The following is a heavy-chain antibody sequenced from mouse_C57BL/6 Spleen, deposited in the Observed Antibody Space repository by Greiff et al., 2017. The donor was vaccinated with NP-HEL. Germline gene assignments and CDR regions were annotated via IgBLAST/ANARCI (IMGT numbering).Heavy chain of an antibody. CDR2: ISGGGGNT. CDR3: ARATGTGFAY. D-gene: IGHD4-1*02. V-gene: IGHV5-9*01. J-gene: IGHJ3*01. CDR1: GFTFSSYT. Sequence: EVQRVESGGGLVKPGGSLKLSCAASGFTFSSYTMSWVRQTPEKRLEWVATISGGGGNTYYPDSVKGRFTISRDNAKNTLYLQMSSLRSEDTALYYCARATGTGFAYWGQGTLVTVSA.